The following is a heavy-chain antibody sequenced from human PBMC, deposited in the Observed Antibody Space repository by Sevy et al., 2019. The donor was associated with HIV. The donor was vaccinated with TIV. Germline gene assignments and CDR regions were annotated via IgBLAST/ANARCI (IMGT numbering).Heavy chain of an antibody. CDR2: IRFDGSNK. J-gene: IGHJ4*02. CDR3: ANVQETSSSWYPPDH. Sequence: GGSLRLSCAASGFSFRSYGMHWVRQAPGKGLEWVAFIRFDGSNKHYADSVKGRFTISRDYSTNTLNLQMNSLRTEDTAVYYCANVQETSSSWYPPDHWGQRTLVTVSS. V-gene: IGHV3-30*02. CDR1: GFSFRSYG. D-gene: IGHD6-13*01.